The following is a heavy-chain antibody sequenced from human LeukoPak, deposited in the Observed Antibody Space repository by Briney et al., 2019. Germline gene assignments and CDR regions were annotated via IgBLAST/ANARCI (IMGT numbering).Heavy chain of an antibody. V-gene: IGHV3-21*04. J-gene: IGHJ3*02. D-gene: IGHD1-26*01. CDR2: ISSSSSYI. Sequence: GGSLRLSCAASGFTFSSYAMSWVRQAPGKGLEWVSAISSSSSYIYYADSVKGRFTISRDNAKNSLYLQMNSLRAEDTAVYYCAKDRRSGSPDAFDIWGQGTMVTVSS. CDR3: AKDRRSGSPDAFDI. CDR1: GFTFSSYA.